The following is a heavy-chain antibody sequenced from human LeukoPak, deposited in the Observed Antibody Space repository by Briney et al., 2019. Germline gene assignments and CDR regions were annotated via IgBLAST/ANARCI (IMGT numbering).Heavy chain of an antibody. Sequence: SETLSLTCTVSGGSISSSSYYWGWIRQPPGKGLEWIRSIYYSGSTYYNPSLKSRVTISVDTSKNQFSLKLSSVTAADTAVYYCARSVGNYDILTGYQPEQTFDYWGQGTLVTVSS. CDR1: GGSISSSSYY. D-gene: IGHD3-9*01. CDR3: ARSVGNYDILTGYQPEQTFDY. V-gene: IGHV4-39*01. CDR2: IYYSGST. J-gene: IGHJ4*02.